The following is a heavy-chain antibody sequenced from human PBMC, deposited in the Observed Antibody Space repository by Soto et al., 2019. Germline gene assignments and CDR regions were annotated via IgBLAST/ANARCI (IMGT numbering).Heavy chain of an antibody. CDR2: IIPIFGTA. J-gene: IGHJ4*02. D-gene: IGHD3-22*01. Sequence: QVQLVQSGAEVKKPGSSVKVSGRASEATFSTYVTSGVRRPLEQGLEWMGGIIPIFGTANYAQKFQGRVTITADESTSTAYMELSSLRSEDTAVYYCARGRYYYDSSGAVDYWGQGTLVTVSS. CDR3: ARGRYYYDSSGAVDY. V-gene: IGHV1-69*12. CDR1: EATFSTYV.